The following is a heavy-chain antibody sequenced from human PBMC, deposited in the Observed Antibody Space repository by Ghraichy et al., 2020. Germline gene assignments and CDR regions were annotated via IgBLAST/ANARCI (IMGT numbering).Heavy chain of an antibody. D-gene: IGHD6-19*01. Sequence: GGSLRLSCAASGFTFSSYSMNWVRQAPGKGLEWVSSISSSSSYIYYADSVKGRFTISRDNAKNSLYLQMNSLRAEDTAVYYCAKSLRRISVTGYYFDNWGQGSLVTVS. CDR2: ISSSSSYI. CDR1: GFTFSSYS. J-gene: IGHJ4*02. CDR3: AKSLRRISVTGYYFDN. V-gene: IGHV3-21*04.